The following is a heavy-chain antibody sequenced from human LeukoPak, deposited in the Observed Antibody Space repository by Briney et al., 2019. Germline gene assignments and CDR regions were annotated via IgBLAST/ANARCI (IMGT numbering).Heavy chain of an antibody. V-gene: IGHV1-69*02. Sequence: SVKVSCKASGGTFSSYTFSWVRQAPGQGLEWMGRIIPILGIANYAQKFQGRVTITADKSTSTAYMELSSLGSEDTAVYYCARVDPFPGNHWGQGTLVTVSS. CDR3: ARVDPFPGNH. CDR2: IIPILGIA. J-gene: IGHJ4*02. CDR1: GGTFSSYT.